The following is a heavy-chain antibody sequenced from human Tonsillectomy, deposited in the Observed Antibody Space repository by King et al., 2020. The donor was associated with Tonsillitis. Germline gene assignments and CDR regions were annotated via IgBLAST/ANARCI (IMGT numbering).Heavy chain of an antibody. J-gene: IGHJ4*02. CDR1: GGSISSSGYY. CDR2: IYYSGST. Sequence: LQLQESGPGLVKPSETLSLTCTVSGGSISSSGYYWGWIRQPPGKGLEWIGSIYYSGSTYYNPSLKSRVTISVDTSKNQFSLKLSSVTAADTAVYYCARQMDAWLGYCSGGSCEIDYWGQGTLVTVSS. D-gene: IGHD2-15*01. CDR3: ARQMDAWLGYCSGGSCEIDY. V-gene: IGHV4-39*01.